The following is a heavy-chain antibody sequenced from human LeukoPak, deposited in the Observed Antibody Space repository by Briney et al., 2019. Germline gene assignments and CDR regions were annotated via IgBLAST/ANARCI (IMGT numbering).Heavy chain of an antibody. J-gene: IGHJ5*02. V-gene: IGHV4-59*11. CDR1: GGSISRHY. D-gene: IGHD2-2*02. CDR3: ASLRYCSSTSCYTGRWFDP. CDR2: IYYSGST. Sequence: KPSETLSLTCTVSGGSISRHYWSWIRQPPGKGLEGIGYIYYSGSTNYNPSLKSRVTISVDTSKNQFSLKLSSVPAADTAVYYCASLRYCSSTSCYTGRWFDPWGQGTLVTVSS.